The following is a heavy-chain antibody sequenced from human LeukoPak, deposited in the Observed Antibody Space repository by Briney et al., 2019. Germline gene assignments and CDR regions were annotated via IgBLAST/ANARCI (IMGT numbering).Heavy chain of an antibody. CDR2: ISSSGSSI. Sequence: GGSLRLSCAASGFTFSSYEMNWVRQAPGKGLEWLSYISSSGSSIYYADSVKGRFTFSRNNAKNSLYLQMNSLRAEDTGVYYCAKDLSSGSRRAYWGQGTLVTVSS. CDR3: AKDLSSGSRRAY. V-gene: IGHV3-48*03. CDR1: GFTFSSYE. J-gene: IGHJ4*02. D-gene: IGHD6-19*01.